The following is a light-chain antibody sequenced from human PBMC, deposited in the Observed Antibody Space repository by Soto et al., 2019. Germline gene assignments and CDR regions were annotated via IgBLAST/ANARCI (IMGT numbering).Light chain of an antibody. CDR3: QQYGSSGT. V-gene: IGKV3-20*01. CDR1: QSVSNNY. CDR2: GAS. Sequence: EIETTLSPYTVSLSPRDRATLSCMASQSVSNNYLAWYQQKPGQAPRLLIYGASNRATGIPDRFSGSGSGTDFTLTISRLEPEDFAVYYCQQYGSSGTFGPGAKVEIK. J-gene: IGKJ4*02.